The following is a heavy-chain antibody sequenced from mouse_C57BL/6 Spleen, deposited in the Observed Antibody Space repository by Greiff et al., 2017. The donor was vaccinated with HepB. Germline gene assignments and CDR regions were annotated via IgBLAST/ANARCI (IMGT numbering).Heavy chain of an antibody. CDR1: GYSFTDYN. D-gene: IGHD1-1*01. CDR3: ARRRIYYGSSYAMDY. Sequence: EVKLMESGPELVKPGASVKISCKASGYSFTDYNMNWVKQSNGKSLEWIGVINPNYGTTSYNQKFKGKATLTVDQSSSTAYMQLNSLTSEDSAVYYCARRRIYYGSSYAMDYWGQGTSVTVSS. V-gene: IGHV1-39*01. J-gene: IGHJ4*01. CDR2: INPNYGTT.